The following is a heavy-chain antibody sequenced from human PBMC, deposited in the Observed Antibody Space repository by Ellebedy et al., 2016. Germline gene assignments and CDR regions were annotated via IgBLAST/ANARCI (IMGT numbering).Heavy chain of an antibody. Sequence: SETLSLXCTVSGGSIGTFHWSWVRQRPGKGIEWLGFIYYSGSTTYNPSLKSRITMSVDTSKNHFSLSLSSVTAADTAVYYCARSRESQSPLFHRAGEPFDIWGQGTVVTVSS. V-gene: IGHV4-59*01. D-gene: IGHD3-10*01. CDR1: GGSIGTFH. J-gene: IGHJ3*02. CDR2: IYYSGST. CDR3: ARSRESQSPLFHRAGEPFDI.